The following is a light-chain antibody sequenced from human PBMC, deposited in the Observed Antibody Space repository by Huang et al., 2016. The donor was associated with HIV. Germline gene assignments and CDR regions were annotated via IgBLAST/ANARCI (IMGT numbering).Light chain of an antibody. J-gene: IGKJ2*01. V-gene: IGKV3-15*01. CDR1: QTFSNN. Sequence: EILMTQSPATLSVSPGERATLSGRASQTFSNNLAWYQQKRGQAPSLLIYGASTRAADVPPRFNGSGSGTEFTLTISSLRSEDFTVYYCQQYNIWPYTFGQGTKLEI. CDR3: QQYNIWPYT. CDR2: GAS.